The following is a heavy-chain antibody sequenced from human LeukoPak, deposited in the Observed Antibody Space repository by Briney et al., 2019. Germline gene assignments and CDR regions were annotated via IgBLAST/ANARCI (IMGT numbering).Heavy chain of an antibody. J-gene: IGHJ4*02. CDR1: GFTFSSYA. V-gene: IGHV3-23*01. D-gene: IGHD3-10*01. Sequence: PGGSLRLSCAASGFTFSSYAMSWVRQAPGKGLEWVSAISGNGGSTFYTDSVKGRFTISRDNSKKTLFLQMNSLRAEDTAVYYCARGPDGSGNYYNYWGQGTLVTVSS. CDR2: ISGNGGST. CDR3: ARGPDGSGNYYNY.